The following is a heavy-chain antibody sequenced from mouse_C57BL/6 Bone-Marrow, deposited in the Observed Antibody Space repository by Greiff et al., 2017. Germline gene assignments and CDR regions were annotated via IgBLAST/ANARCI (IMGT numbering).Heavy chain of an antibody. CDR2: IHPSDSDT. CDR1: GYTFTSYW. J-gene: IGHJ4*01. V-gene: IGHV1-74*01. CDR3: AIGFYYDYDLDY. D-gene: IGHD2-4*01. Sequence: QVQLQQPGAELVKPGASVKVSCKASGYTFTSYWMHWVKQRPGQGLEWIGRIHPSDSDTNYNQKFKGKATLTVDKSSSTAYMQLRSLTAEDSAVYYCAIGFYYDYDLDYWGQGTSVTVSS.